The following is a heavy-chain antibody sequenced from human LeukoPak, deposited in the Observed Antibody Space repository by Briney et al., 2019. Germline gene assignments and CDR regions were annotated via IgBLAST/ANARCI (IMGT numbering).Heavy chain of an antibody. D-gene: IGHD3-16*01. CDR1: GFTFSSYW. CDR2: INTDGSST. CDR3: ARDEYPFGGVLGGAFDI. V-gene: IGHV3-74*01. Sequence: PGGSLRLSCAASGFTFSSYWMHWVRQAPGKGLVWVSRINTDGSSTSYADSVKGRFTISRDNAKNTLYLQMNSLRAEDTAVYYCARDEYPFGGVLGGAFDIWGQGTMVTVSS. J-gene: IGHJ3*02.